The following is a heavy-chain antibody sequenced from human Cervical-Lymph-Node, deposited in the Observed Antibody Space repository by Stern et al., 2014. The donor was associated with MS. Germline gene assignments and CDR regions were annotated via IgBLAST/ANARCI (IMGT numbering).Heavy chain of an antibody. CDR3: ARVFVDRTMINGAFDI. J-gene: IGHJ3*02. CDR1: GYTFTSHY. D-gene: IGHD5-18*01. CDR2: IKPRDGDT. V-gene: IGHV1-46*01. Sequence: QVQLGQSGAEVKKPGASVKVSCKASGYTFTSHYIHWVRQAPGQGLEWMGMIKPRDGDTTYAQTFQGRVIMTRDTSTSTVYMEVTSLRSEDTAVYYCARVFVDRTMINGAFDIWGQGTVVTVSS.